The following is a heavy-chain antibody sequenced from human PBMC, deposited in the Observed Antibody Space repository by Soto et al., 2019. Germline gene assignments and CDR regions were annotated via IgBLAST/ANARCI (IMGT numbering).Heavy chain of an antibody. Sequence: EVQLLESGGDSVQPGGSVRLSCAGSGFTFINYAMNWVRQAPGKGLEWGSTLSGGGDATFFADSVRGRFTFSRDNSKHTVTLQSNSLAVDATAVYYCARKVVGSTSRPDCANVDLWGRGTLVTVSS. CDR3: ARKVVGSTSRPDCANVDL. CDR2: LSGGGDAT. V-gene: IGHV3-23*01. J-gene: IGHJ2*01. CDR1: GFTFINYA. D-gene: IGHD2-15*01.